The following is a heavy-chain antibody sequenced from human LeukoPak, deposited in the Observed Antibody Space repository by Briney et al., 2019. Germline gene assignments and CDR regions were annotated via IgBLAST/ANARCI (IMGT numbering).Heavy chain of an antibody. CDR1: GDSISSSRYY. CDR2: FYYSGST. D-gene: IGHD5-12*01. J-gene: IGHJ6*03. V-gene: IGHV4-39*07. Sequence: ASETLSLTCTVSGDSISSSRYYWGWIRQPPGKGLEWIGSFYYSGSTYYNRSLKSRVTISVDTSKNQFSLKLSSVTAADTAVYYCARDRVATTYYYYYMDVWGKGTTVTVSS. CDR3: ARDRVATTYYYYYMDV.